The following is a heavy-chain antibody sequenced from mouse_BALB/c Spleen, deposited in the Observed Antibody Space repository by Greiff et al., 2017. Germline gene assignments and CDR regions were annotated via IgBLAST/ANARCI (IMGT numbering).Heavy chain of an antibody. V-gene: IGHV14-4*02. CDR2: IDPENGDT. CDR1: GFNIKDYY. J-gene: IGHJ4*01. CDR3: NACEVRAMDY. D-gene: IGHD2-14*01. Sequence: EVQLQQSGAELVRSGASVKLSCTASGFNIKDYYMHWVKQRPEQGLEWIGWIDPENGDTEYAPKFQGKATMTADTSSNTAYLQLSSLTSEDTAVYYCNACEVRAMDYWGQGTSVTVSA.